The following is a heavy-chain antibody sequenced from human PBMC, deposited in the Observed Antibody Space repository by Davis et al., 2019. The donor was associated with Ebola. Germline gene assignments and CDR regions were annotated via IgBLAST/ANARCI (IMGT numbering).Heavy chain of an antibody. V-gene: IGHV4-61*09. CDR2: IYTGGNT. CDR3: ARDRHDTSGFGF. J-gene: IGHJ4*02. D-gene: IGHD3-22*01. CDR1: GASINSGYFS. Sequence: SETLSLTCNVSGASINSGYFSWTWVRQPAGKGLEWIGHIYTGGNTKYNPSLKSRVTISADTSKNQFFLNLTSMTAADTAMYYCARDRHDTSGFGFWGQGALVTVSS.